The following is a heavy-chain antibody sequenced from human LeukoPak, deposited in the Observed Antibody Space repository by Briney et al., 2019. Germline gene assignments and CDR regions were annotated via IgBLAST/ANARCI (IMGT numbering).Heavy chain of an antibody. CDR1: GGSFSGYY. J-gene: IGHJ4*02. D-gene: IGHD6-19*01. CDR2: INHSGST. Sequence: SETLSLTCAVYGGSFSGYYWSWIRQPPGKGREWIGEINHSGSTNYNPSLKSRVTISVDTSKNQFSLKLSSVTAADTAVYYCARGTHSSGWYSYWGQGTLVTVSS. CDR3: ARGTHSSGWYSY. V-gene: IGHV4-34*01.